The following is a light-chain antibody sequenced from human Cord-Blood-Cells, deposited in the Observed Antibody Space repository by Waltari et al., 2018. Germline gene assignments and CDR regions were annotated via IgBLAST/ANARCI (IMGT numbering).Light chain of an antibody. CDR2: GAS. J-gene: IGKJ2*03. V-gene: IGKV4-1*01. CDR3: QQYYSTPYS. Sequence: DIVMTHTPDSLAVSLGERATLNFTCRPSVLYSYNNKSYLTWYQQKPGQPPKLLIYGASTRESGVPARFSGSGSGTDFTLTISSLQAEDLAVYYCQQYYSTPYSFGQGTKLEIK. CDR1: PSVLYSYNNKSY.